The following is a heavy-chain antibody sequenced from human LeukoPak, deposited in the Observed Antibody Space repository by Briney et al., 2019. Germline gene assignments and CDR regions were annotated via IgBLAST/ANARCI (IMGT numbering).Heavy chain of an antibody. D-gene: IGHD5-24*01. J-gene: IGHJ4*02. V-gene: IGHV4-59*01. CDR2: VYYSGST. Sequence: SETLSLTCTVSGGSISSYYWSWIRQPPGKGLEWIGYVYYSGSTNYNPSLKSRVTISVDASKNQFSLRLSSVTAADTAVYYCARERRDGYKVYFDYWGQGTLVTVSS. CDR3: ARERRDGYKVYFDY. CDR1: GGSISSYY.